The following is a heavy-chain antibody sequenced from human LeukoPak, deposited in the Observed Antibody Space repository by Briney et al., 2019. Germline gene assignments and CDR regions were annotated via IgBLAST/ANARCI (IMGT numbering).Heavy chain of an antibody. D-gene: IGHD2-21*01. CDR1: GFTFSSYA. J-gene: IGHJ4*02. V-gene: IGHV3-30-3*01. CDR2: ISYDGSNK. CDR3: ARDRKRWCGGLFDY. Sequence: PGGSLRLSCAASGFTFSSYAMHWVRQAPGKGLEWVAVISYDGSNKYYADSVKGRFTISRDNSKNTLYLQMNSLRAEDTAVYYCARDRKRWCGGLFDYWGQGTLVTVSS.